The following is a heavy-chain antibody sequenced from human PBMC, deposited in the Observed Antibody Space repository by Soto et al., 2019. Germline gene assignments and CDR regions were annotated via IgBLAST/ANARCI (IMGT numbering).Heavy chain of an antibody. CDR3: ARSDTAMVTRIDY. D-gene: IGHD5-18*01. Sequence: GASVKVSCKASGGTFSSYTISWVRQAPGQGLEWMGRIIPILGIANYAQKFQGRVTITADKSTSTAYMELSSLRSEDTAVYYCARSDTAMVTRIDYWGQGTLVTVSS. CDR2: IIPILGIA. J-gene: IGHJ4*02. V-gene: IGHV1-69*02. CDR1: GGTFSSYT.